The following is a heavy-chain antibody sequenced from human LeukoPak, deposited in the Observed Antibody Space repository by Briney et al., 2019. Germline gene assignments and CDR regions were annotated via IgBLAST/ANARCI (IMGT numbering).Heavy chain of an antibody. Sequence: GRSLRLSCAASGFTFDDYAMHWVRQAPGKGLEWVSGISWNSGSIGYADSVEGRFTISRDNAKNSLYLQMNSLRAEDTALYYCAKDGAKYYDFWSGYYPYCYYYGMDVWGQGTTVTVSS. V-gene: IGHV3-9*01. CDR1: GFTFDDYA. D-gene: IGHD3-3*01. CDR2: ISWNSGSI. J-gene: IGHJ6*02. CDR3: AKDGAKYYDFWSGYYPYCYYYGMDV.